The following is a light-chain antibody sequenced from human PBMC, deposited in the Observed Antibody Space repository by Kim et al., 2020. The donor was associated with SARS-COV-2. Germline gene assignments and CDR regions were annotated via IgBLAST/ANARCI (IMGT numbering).Light chain of an antibody. CDR3: QQYGGSPYT. CDR1: QSVSSTY. V-gene: IGKV3-20*01. J-gene: IGKJ2*01. CDR2: GAS. Sequence: EIVLTQSPGTLSLSPGERATLSCRASQSVSSTYLAWYQQKPGQAPRLLIYGASSRATGIPDRFSGSGSETDFTLTISRLEPEDFAVYYCQQYGGSPYTFGQGTKLEI.